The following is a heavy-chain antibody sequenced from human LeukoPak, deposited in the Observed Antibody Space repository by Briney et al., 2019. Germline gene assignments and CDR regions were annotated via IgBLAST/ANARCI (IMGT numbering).Heavy chain of an antibody. D-gene: IGHD3-22*01. J-gene: IGHJ4*02. Sequence: GGSLRLSCAASGFTFSSYAMSWVRQAPGKGLEWVSAISGSGGSTYYVDSVKGRFTISRDNSKNTLYLQMNSLRAEDTAVYYCAKGPYYYDSSGYYWGQGTLVTVSS. CDR2: ISGSGGST. V-gene: IGHV3-23*01. CDR1: GFTFSSYA. CDR3: AKGPYYYDSSGYY.